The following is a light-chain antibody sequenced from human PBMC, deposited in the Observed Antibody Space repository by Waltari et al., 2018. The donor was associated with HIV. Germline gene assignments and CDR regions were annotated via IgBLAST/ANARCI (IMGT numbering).Light chain of an antibody. CDR3: GTWDRTLGGGV. CDR1: SSTIGNDS. V-gene: IGLV1-51*01. CDR2: DNS. J-gene: IGLJ3*02. Sequence: QSVLTQPPSVSAAPGPKVTISCSRRSSTIGNDSVSWYQYVPGAAPRLLIDDNSKRPSGIPDRFSGSEAGTSATLAITGLQTGDEADYYCGTWDRTLGGGVFGGGTKLTVL.